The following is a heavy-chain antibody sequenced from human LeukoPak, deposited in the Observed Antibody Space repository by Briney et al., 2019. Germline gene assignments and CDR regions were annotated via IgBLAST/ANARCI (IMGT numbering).Heavy chain of an antibody. CDR2: VSGSGDAT. CDR3: AKGSCGYSYGCPFDY. J-gene: IGHJ4*02. V-gene: IGHV3-23*01. Sequence: GGSLRLACEVSGFTSGTNGLTYGLTWVRQAPGKGLEWVSSVSGSGDATYIADSVRGRFFMFRDSSKNTVDLDMNSLRPDDTAVYYCAKGSCGYSYGCPFDYWGQRTLVTVSS. CDR1: GFTSGTNGLTYG. D-gene: IGHD5-18*01.